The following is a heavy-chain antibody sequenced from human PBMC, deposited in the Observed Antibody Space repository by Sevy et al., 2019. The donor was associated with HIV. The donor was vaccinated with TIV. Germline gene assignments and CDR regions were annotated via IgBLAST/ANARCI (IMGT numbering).Heavy chain of an antibody. CDR3: ARPYGSGSWEAFDV. CDR2: ISGSSNYI. D-gene: IGHD3-10*01. CDR1: GFSFSSYT. J-gene: IGHJ3*01. Sequence: GALRLSCAASGFSFSSYTMNWVRQAPGQGLEWVSSISGSSNYIYYADSLKGRFTISRDNAKNSLYLQMHSLRADDTAVYFCARPYGSGSWEAFDVWGQGTVVTVSS. V-gene: IGHV3-21*01.